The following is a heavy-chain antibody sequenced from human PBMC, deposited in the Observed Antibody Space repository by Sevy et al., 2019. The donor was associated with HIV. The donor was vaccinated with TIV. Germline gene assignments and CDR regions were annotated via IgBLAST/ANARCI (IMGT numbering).Heavy chain of an antibody. V-gene: IGHV3-23*01. Sequence: GGSLRLSCAASGFIFRSYVMSWVRQAPGKGLEWVSTISGSGGSTYYADSVKGRFTISRDNAKNSLYLQMNSLRAEDTAVYYCARGSYGSGTLGGMDVWGQGTTVTVSS. D-gene: IGHD3-10*01. CDR2: ISGSGGST. CDR3: ARGSYGSGTLGGMDV. CDR1: GFIFRSYV. J-gene: IGHJ6*02.